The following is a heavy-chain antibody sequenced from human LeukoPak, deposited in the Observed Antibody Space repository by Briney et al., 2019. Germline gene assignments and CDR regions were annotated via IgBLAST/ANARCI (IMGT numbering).Heavy chain of an antibody. CDR2: ISSDGTNK. D-gene: IGHD4-17*01. CDR3: ARDPVTTWGYFDY. Sequence: GGSLRLSCAASGFTFRNYAMHWVRQAPGKGLEWVAVISSDGTNKNYADSEKGRFTISRDKAKNTVYLQVNSLRSEDTAVYYCARDPVTTWGYFDYWGQGTLVTVSS. J-gene: IGHJ4*02. V-gene: IGHV3-30-3*01. CDR1: GFTFRNYA.